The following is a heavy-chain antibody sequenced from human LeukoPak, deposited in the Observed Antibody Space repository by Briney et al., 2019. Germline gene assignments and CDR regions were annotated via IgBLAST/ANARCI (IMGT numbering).Heavy chain of an antibody. V-gene: IGHV3-9*01. CDR2: ISWNSGSI. D-gene: IGHD6-19*01. J-gene: IGHJ4*02. CDR3: AKDPARTHSSGWYYFDY. CDR1: GFTFDDYA. Sequence: GGSLRLSCAASGFTFDDYAMHWVRQAPGKGLEGVSGISWNSGSIGYADSVKGRFTISRDNAKNSLYLQMNSLRAEDTALYYCAKDPARTHSSGWYYFDYWGQGTLVTVSS.